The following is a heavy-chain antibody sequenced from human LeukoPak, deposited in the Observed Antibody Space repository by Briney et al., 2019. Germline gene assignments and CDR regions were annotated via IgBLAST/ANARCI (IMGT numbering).Heavy chain of an antibody. CDR2: VSSDGGT. Sequence: PSETLSLTCTVSGGSIVSHYWAWIRQPPGKGLEWIGSVSSDGGTSHTSLKSRVTLALDTSNNQFSLRLTSVTAADTAVYYCVRETSGSSRTEYWGQGTLVTVSS. V-gene: IGHV4-39*07. CDR3: VRETSGSSRTEY. J-gene: IGHJ4*02. CDR1: GGSIVSHY. D-gene: IGHD6-13*01.